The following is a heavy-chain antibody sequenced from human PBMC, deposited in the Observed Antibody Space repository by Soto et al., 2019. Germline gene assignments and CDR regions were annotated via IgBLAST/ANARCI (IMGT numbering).Heavy chain of an antibody. CDR3: ARDIGWSSVRELKDYYYYYGMDV. D-gene: IGHD6-25*01. J-gene: IGHJ6*02. Sequence: GGSLRLSCAASGFTFSSYAMHWVRQAPGKGLEWVAVISYDGSNKYYADSVKGRFTISRDNSKNTLYLQMNSLRAEDTAVYYCARDIGWSSVRELKDYYYYYGMDVWGQGTTVTVSS. CDR2: ISYDGSNK. V-gene: IGHV3-30-3*01. CDR1: GFTFSSYA.